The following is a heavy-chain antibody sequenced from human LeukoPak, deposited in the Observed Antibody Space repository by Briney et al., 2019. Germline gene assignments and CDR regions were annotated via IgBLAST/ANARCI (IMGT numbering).Heavy chain of an antibody. J-gene: IGHJ4*02. CDR2: ISGSGGST. D-gene: IGHD1-26*01. Sequence: LPGGSLRLSCAASGFTFSSYAMSWVRQAPGKGLEWVSAISGSGGSTYYADSVKGRFTISRDNSKNTLYLQMNSPRAEDTAVYYCAKEPGRVWVGATTFDYWGQGTLVTVSS. CDR1: GFTFSSYA. V-gene: IGHV3-23*01. CDR3: AKEPGRVWVGATTFDY.